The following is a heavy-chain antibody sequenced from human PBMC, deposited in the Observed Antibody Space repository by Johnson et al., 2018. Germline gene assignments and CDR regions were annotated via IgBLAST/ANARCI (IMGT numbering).Heavy chain of an antibody. CDR2: VSSGSRYI. D-gene: IGHD3-10*01. J-gene: IGHJ3*02. CDR1: GFSFSTDS. CDR3: AKRHYYGSGSYDI. Sequence: VQLQESGGGLVKPGGSLRLSCAGSGFSFSTDSMNWVRQAPGKGLEWVSTVSSGSRYISYADSVKGRFTISRDNSKNTRYLQRNSLRADDTAVYYCAKRHYYGSGSYDIWGQGTMVTVSS. V-gene: IGHV3-21*04.